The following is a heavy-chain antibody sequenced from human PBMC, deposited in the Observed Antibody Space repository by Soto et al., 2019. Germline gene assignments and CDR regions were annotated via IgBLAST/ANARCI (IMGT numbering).Heavy chain of an antibody. Sequence: QVHLVQSGAEVRKPGASVKVSCKTSGYTFTGYYVHWVRQAPGQGLEWMGWINPNSGGTKFAQNFQGRVTMTRDTSISTAFMDLSRLRSDDTAVYYCARAGIAAAGSGEYAMDVWGQGTTVTVS. CDR3: ARAGIAAAGSGEYAMDV. D-gene: IGHD6-13*01. CDR2: INPNSGGT. CDR1: GYTFTGYY. V-gene: IGHV1-2*02. J-gene: IGHJ6*02.